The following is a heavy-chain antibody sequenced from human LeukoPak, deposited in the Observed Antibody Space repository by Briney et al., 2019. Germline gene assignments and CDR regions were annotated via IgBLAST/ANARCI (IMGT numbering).Heavy chain of an antibody. J-gene: IGHJ6*03. D-gene: IGHD6-13*01. Sequence: EASVKVSCKASGYTFTDYYTHWVRQAPGQGLEWMGWINPNSGGAKYAQNFQGRVIMTTDTSISTAYMELTSLRSDDTAVYYCARSSPPTYYHFYYYMDVWGKGSTVTVSS. CDR1: GYTFTDYY. V-gene: IGHV1-2*02. CDR2: INPNSGGA. CDR3: ARSSPPTYYHFYYYMDV.